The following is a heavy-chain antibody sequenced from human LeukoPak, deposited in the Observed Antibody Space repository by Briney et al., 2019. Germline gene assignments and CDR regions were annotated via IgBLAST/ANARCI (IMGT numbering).Heavy chain of an antibody. CDR2: IYPRDGST. J-gene: IGHJ4*02. V-gene: IGHV1-46*01. CDR3: ARDQEGFDY. CDR1: GYTFTGYY. Sequence: GASVKVSCKASGYTFTGYYMHWVRQAPGQGLEWMGMIYPRDGSTSYAQNFQGRVTVTRDTSTTTVHMELRGLRSEDTAVYYCARDQEGFDYWGQGTVATVSS.